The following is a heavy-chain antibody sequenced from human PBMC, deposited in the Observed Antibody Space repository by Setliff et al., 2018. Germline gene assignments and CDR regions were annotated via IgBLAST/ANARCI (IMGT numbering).Heavy chain of an antibody. D-gene: IGHD3-22*01. Sequence: PSETLSLTCAVSGAAISTYYWSWLRQPPGKGLEWIGYVSYGGSTKYNPSLESRVTISLDAPKNQFSLKLTSVTAADTAVYYCARTGTTYYYSCMDVWGKVTTVTVSS. CDR2: VSYGGST. J-gene: IGHJ6*03. CDR1: GAAISTYY. CDR3: ARTGTTYYYSCMDV. V-gene: IGHV4-59*08.